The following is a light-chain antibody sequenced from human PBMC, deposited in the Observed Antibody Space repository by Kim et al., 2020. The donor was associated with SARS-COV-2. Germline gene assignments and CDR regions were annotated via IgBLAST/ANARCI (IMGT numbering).Light chain of an antibody. CDR3: LLSYRGARV. CDR2: NTN. J-gene: IGLJ3*02. V-gene: IGLV7-46*01. Sequence: PGGTVTLTCDSSTGPVTSDHYPFWFQQKPGQAPRTLISNTNTKQSWTPARFSGSLLGGKAALTLSGAQAEDEAEYYCLLSYRGARVFGGGTKVTVL. CDR1: TGPVTSDHY.